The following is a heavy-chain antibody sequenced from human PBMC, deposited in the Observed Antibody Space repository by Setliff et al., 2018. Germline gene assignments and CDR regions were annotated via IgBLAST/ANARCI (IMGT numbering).Heavy chain of an antibody. V-gene: IGHV4-61*02. CDR2: XXXXXXX. Sequence: SETLSLTCTVSGGSITSGSNYWSWIRQPAGRGLEWMGXXXXXXXXXXXXXXXGXXXXXRDXXXNQFPLKLTSVTAADTAVYFCARSLSSGSYWNPRPFYSDSWGQGTLVTVSS. J-gene: IGHJ4*02. D-gene: IGHD3-10*01. CDR1: GGSITSGSNY. CDR3: ARSLSSGSYWNPRPFYSDS.